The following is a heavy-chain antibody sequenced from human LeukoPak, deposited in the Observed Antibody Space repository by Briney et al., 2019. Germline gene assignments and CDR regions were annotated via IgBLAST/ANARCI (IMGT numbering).Heavy chain of an antibody. V-gene: IGHV3-21*01. CDR3: ARAYGSGSYCPNY. D-gene: IGHD3-10*01. J-gene: IGHJ4*02. Sequence: TGGSLRLSCAASGFTFSSYSMNWVRQAPGKGLEWVSSISSSSSYIYYADSVKGRFTISRDNAKNSLYLQMNSLRAEDTAVYYCARAYGSGSYCPNYWGQGPLVTVSS. CDR1: GFTFSSYS. CDR2: ISSSSSYI.